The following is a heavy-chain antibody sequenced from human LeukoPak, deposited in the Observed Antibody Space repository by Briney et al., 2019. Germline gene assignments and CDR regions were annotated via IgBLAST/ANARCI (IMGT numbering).Heavy chain of an antibody. CDR1: GYTFTSYY. D-gene: IGHD5-12*01. V-gene: IGHV1-46*01. CDR2: INPSGGST. Sequence: GASVTVSCKASGYTFTSYYMHWVRQAPGQGLEWMGIINPSGGSTSYAQKFQGRVTMTRDTSTSTVYMELSSLRSEDTAVYYCARASVATAFDYWGQGTLVTVSS. CDR3: ARASVATAFDY. J-gene: IGHJ4*02.